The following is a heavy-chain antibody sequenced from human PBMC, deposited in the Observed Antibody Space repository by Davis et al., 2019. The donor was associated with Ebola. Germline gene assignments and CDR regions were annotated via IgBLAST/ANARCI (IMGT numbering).Heavy chain of an antibody. CDR1: GFTFSDYY. J-gene: IGHJ6*02. V-gene: IGHV3-11*04. CDR3: ARAQPPYYDFWSGYPRCYGMDV. Sequence: GESLKISCAASGFTFSDYYMSWIRQAPGKGLEWVSYISSSGSTIYYADSVKGRFTISRDNAKNSLYLQMNSLRAEDTAVYYCARAQPPYYDFWSGYPRCYGMDVWGQGTTVTVSS. CDR2: ISSSGSTI. D-gene: IGHD3-3*01.